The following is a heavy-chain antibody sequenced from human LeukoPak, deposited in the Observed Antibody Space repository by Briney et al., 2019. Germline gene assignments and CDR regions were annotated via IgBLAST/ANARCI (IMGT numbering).Heavy chain of an antibody. CDR1: GYSISSGYY. V-gene: IGHV4-38-2*01. Sequence: SETLSLTCAVSGYSISSGYYWGWIRQPPGKGLEWIGSIYHSGSTYYNPSLKSRVTISVDTSKNQFSLKLSSVTAADTAVYYCARRPGIVGAQADWGQGTLVTVSS. CDR3: ARRPGIVGAQAD. CDR2: IYHSGST. D-gene: IGHD1-26*01. J-gene: IGHJ4*02.